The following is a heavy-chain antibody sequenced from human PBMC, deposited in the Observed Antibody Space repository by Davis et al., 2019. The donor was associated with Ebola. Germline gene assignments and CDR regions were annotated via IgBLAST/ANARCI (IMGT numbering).Heavy chain of an antibody. D-gene: IGHD3-3*01. CDR3: ARGDFWSGFYYFDY. CDR2: IYYSGST. V-gene: IGHV4-59*01. J-gene: IGHJ4*02. Sequence: SETLSLTCTVSGGSISSYYWSWIRQPPGKGLEWIGYIYYSGSTNYNPSLKSRVTISVDTSKNQFSLKLSSVTAADTAVYYCARGDFWSGFYYFDYWGQGTLVTVSS. CDR1: GGSISSYY.